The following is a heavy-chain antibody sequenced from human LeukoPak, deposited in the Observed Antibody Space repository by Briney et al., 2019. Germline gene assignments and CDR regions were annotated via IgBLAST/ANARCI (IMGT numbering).Heavy chain of an antibody. V-gene: IGHV6-1*01. J-gene: IGHJ6*02. Sequence: QTLSLTHAISRYSLSSYSAAGNWLTQSPSRGLEWLERTYYWSKQINDYAVSVKSRITIKPYTSKIQFSLQLHSVTPEDTAVYYCARGNTGTASRYFDWFAPSRYGMDVWGQGTTVTVSS. D-gene: IGHD3-9*01. CDR1: RYSLSSYSAA. CDR2: TYYWSKQIN. CDR3: ARGNTGTASRYFDWFAPSRYGMDV.